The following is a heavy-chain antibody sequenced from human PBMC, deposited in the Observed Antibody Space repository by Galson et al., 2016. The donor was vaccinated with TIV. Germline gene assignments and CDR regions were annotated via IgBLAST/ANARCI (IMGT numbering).Heavy chain of an antibody. CDR3: VKDRNTAMDTYYYYYGMDV. CDR2: FIPLFATA. J-gene: IGHJ6*02. CDR1: GDTFSTYP. Sequence: SVKVSCKASGDTFSTYPFNWVRQAPGQGLEWMGGFIPLFATANYAQKFQGRVTITADASTSTLYMELSSLRSEDTAVYYGVKDRNTAMDTYYYYYGMDVWGQGTTVTVSS. D-gene: IGHD5-18*01. V-gene: IGHV1-69*13.